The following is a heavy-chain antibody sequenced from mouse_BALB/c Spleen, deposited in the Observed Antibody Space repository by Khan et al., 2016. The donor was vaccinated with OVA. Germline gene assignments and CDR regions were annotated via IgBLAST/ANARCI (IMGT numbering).Heavy chain of an antibody. Sequence: QVQLKQSGAELMKPWASVKISCKVSGYSFSSYWIEWVKQRPGHGLAWIGEILPGSNITNYNARLKDQATFTADTSSNTAYMQLSSLTSEDSAIYYGARRNYYGSTSWFDYWGQGTLVTVSA. V-gene: IGHV1-9*01. CDR1: GYSFSSYW. J-gene: IGHJ3*01. CDR2: ILPGSNIT. CDR3: ARRNYYGSTSWFDY. D-gene: IGHD1-1*01.